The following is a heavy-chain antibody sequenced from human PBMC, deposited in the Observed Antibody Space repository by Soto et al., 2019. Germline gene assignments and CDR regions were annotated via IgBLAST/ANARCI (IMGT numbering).Heavy chain of an antibody. J-gene: IGHJ6*03. CDR3: ARAIRDFWSGYSPDYYYYMDV. V-gene: IGHV4-59*01. CDR2: IYYSGST. CDR1: GGSISSYY. Sequence: SETLSLTCTVSGGSISSYYWSWIRQPPGKGLEWIGYIYYSGSTNYNPSLKSRVTISVDTSKNQFSLKLSSVTAADTAVYYCARAIRDFWSGYSPDYYYYMDVWGKGTTVTVSS. D-gene: IGHD3-3*01.